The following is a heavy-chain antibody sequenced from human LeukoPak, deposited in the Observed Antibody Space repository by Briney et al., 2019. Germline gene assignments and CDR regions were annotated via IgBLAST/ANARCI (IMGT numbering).Heavy chain of an antibody. CDR2: IYSGGST. CDR3: ARRVATPPYYYYYYMDV. CDR1: GFTVSSNY. V-gene: IGHV3-53*01. D-gene: IGHD2-15*01. J-gene: IGHJ6*03. Sequence: PGGSLRLSFAALGFTVSSNYMSGVRPAPGKGLEWVSVIYSGGSTYYADSVKGRFTISRDNSKNTLYLQMNSLRAEDTAVYYCARRVATPPYYYYYYMDVGGKGTTVTVSS.